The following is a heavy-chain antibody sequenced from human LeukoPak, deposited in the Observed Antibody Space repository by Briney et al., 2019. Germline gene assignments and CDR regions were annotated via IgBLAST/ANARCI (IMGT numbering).Heavy chain of an antibody. J-gene: IGHJ4*02. Sequence: GGSLRLSGADSGITFSSNWMSWVRQAPGKGLEWVAHIKPDGSEKYYVDSVKGRFTISRDNAENSLYLQMNSLRAEDTAVYYCARDRDWSFDYWGQGTLVTVSS. V-gene: IGHV3-7*05. CDR3: ARDRDWSFDY. CDR2: IKPDGSEK. D-gene: IGHD3/OR15-3a*01. CDR1: GITFSSNW.